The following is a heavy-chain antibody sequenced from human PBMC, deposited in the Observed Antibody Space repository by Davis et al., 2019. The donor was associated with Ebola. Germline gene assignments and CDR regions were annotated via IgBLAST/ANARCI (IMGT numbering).Heavy chain of an antibody. D-gene: IGHD3-3*02. CDR1: GYSISSGYY. CDR2: IYYSGNT. J-gene: IGHJ4*02. Sequence: SETLSLSCTVSGYSISSGYYWGWIRQPPGKGLEWIASIYYSGNTYYNPSLKSRVTISVDTSKNQFSLKVSSVTAADTAVYYCARLTLASVPDIVDHWGQGSLVTVSP. V-gene: IGHV4-38-2*02. CDR3: ARLTLASVPDIVDH.